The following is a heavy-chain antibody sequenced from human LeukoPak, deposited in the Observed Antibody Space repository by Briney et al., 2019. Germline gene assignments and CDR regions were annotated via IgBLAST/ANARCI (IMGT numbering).Heavy chain of an antibody. D-gene: IGHD3-10*01. CDR3: AKISFYFGPGSYRPVNEGFDY. J-gene: IGHJ4*02. V-gene: IGHV3-23*01. CDR1: GFTFSSYA. Sequence: GGSLRLSCAASGFTFSSYAMSWVRQAPGKGLDWVSTISGSGDTTYYADSVKGRFTISRDNSKNTLYLQMNSLRDEDTAVYYCAKISFYFGPGSYRPVNEGFDYWGQGTLVTVSS. CDR2: ISGSGDTT.